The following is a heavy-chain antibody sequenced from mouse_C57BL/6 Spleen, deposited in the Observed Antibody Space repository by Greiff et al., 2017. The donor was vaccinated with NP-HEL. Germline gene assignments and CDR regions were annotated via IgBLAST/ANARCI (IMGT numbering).Heavy chain of an antibody. CDR2: IDPETGGT. J-gene: IGHJ2*01. V-gene: IGHV1-15*01. CDR1: GYTFTDYE. Sequence: QVQLQQSGAELVRPGASVTLSCKASGYTFTDYEMHWVKQTPVHGLEWIGAIDPETGGTAYNQKFKGKAILTADKSSSTAYLELRSLTSEDSAVFYCTRRDYLDYWGQGTTLTVSS. CDR3: TRRDYLDY.